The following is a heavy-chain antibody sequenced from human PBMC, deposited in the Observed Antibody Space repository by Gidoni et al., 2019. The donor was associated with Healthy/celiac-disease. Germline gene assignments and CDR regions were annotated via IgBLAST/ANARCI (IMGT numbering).Heavy chain of an antibody. V-gene: IGHV3-11*05. CDR2: ISSSSSYT. CDR1: GFTFSHYY. D-gene: IGHD3-9*01. J-gene: IGHJ3*02. CDR3: ARALRDDILTGDAFDI. Sequence: QVQLVESGGGLVKPGGSLRLSCAPSGFTFSHYYMSWIRQAPGKGLEWVSYISSSSSYTNYADSVKGRFTISRDNAKNSLYLQMNSLRAEDTAVYYCARALRDDILTGDAFDIWGQGTMVTVSS.